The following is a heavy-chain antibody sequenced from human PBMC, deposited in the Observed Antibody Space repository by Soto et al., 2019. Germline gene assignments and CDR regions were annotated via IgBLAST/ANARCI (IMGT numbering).Heavy chain of an antibody. D-gene: IGHD3-3*01. CDR3: ARDELRFSRGYYYYGMDV. Sequence: SQTLSLTCAISGDSVSSNSAAWNWIRQSPSRGLEWLGRTYYRSKWYNDYAVSVKSRITINPDTSKNQFSLQLNSVTPEDTAVYYCARDELRFSRGYYYYGMDVWGQGTTVTV. V-gene: IGHV6-1*01. J-gene: IGHJ6*02. CDR2: TYYRSKWYN. CDR1: GDSVSSNSAA.